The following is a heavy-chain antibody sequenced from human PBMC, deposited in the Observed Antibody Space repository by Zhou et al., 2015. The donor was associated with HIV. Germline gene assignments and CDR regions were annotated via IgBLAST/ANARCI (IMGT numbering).Heavy chain of an antibody. CDR3: ARSGGNYDFAFDI. CDR1: GGTFSNFA. V-gene: IGHV1-69*06. D-gene: IGHD2-15*01. J-gene: IGHJ3*02. Sequence: QVQLVQSGAEVKKPGSSVKVSCKASGGTFSNFAISWVRQAPGQGLEWMGGIIPIFGTANYAPNFQGRVSITADRSATIVYMDMRSLTSEDAAIYYCARSGGNYDFAFDIWGQGTKVVVSS. CDR2: IIPIFGTA.